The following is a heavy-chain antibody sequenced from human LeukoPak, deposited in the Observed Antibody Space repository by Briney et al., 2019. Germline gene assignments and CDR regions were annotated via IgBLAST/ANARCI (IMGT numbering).Heavy chain of an antibody. CDR2: IIPIFGTA. CDR1: GGTFSSYA. V-gene: IGHV1-69*01. CDR3: ARATTMVRGVRGYGMDV. Sequence: SVKVFCKASGGTFSSYAISWVRQAPGQGLEWMGGIIPIFGTANYAQKFQGRVTITADESTSTAYMELSSLRSEDTAVYYCARATTMVRGVRGYGMDVWGQGTTVTVSS. J-gene: IGHJ6*02. D-gene: IGHD3-10*01.